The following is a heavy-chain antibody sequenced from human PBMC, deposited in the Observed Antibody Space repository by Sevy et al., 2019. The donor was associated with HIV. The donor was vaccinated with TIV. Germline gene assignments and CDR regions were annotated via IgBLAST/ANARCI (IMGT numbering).Heavy chain of an antibody. J-gene: IGHJ5*02. CDR1: GYSISSGYY. CDR3: ARESGDIVEVVAAPQDWFDP. V-gene: IGHV4-38-2*02. D-gene: IGHD2-15*01. CDR2: IYHSGST. Sequence: SETLSLTCALSGYSISSGYYWGWIRQPPGKGLEWIGSIYHSGSTYYNPSLRSRVTISVDTSKNQFSLKLSSVSAADTAVYYCARESGDIVEVVAAPQDWFDPWGQGTLVTVSS.